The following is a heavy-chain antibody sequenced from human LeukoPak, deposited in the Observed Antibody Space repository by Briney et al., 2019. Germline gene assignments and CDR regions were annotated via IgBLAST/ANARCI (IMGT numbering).Heavy chain of an antibody. J-gene: IGHJ4*02. CDR3: ARAGYSSSWYEFRG. CDR1: GYTFTSYD. D-gene: IGHD6-13*01. Sequence: GASVKVSCKASGYTFTSYDINWVRQATGQGLEWMGWMNPNSGNTGYAQRFQGRVTMTRNTSISTAYMELSSLRSEDTAVYYCARAGYSSSWYEFRGWGQGTLVTVSS. V-gene: IGHV1-8*01. CDR2: MNPNSGNT.